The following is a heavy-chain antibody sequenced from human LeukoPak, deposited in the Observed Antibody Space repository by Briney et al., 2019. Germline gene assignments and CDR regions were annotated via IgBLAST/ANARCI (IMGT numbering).Heavy chain of an antibody. Sequence: GGSLRLSCAASGFTCSNYWMSWVRQIPGKGLEWVANIKQDGSEKYYGDSVKGRFTISRDSAKNSLYLQMNSLRAEDTAVYYCARGPLGFCSTNSCPFDYWGQGTLVTVSS. CDR3: ARGPLGFCSTNSCPFDY. CDR2: IKQDGSEK. J-gene: IGHJ4*02. D-gene: IGHD2-2*01. V-gene: IGHV3-7*01. CDR1: GFTCSNYW.